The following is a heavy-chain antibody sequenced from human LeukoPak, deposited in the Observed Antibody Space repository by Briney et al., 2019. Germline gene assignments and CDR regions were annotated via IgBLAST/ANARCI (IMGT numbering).Heavy chain of an antibody. Sequence: GRSLRLSCAASGFTFYDYAMHWVRHAPGKGLEWVSGISWNSGSIVYADSVRGRFTISRDNAKNSLYLQMNSLRAEDTALYYCAKDTCSGGSCWYGMDVWGQGTTVTVSS. CDR1: GFTFYDYA. CDR3: AKDTCSGGSCWYGMDV. J-gene: IGHJ6*02. V-gene: IGHV3-9*01. D-gene: IGHD2-15*01. CDR2: ISWNSGSI.